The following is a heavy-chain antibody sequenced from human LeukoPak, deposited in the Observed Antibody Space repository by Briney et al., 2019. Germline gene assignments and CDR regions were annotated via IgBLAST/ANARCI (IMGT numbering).Heavy chain of an antibody. J-gene: IGHJ5*02. CDR2: IYYSGST. D-gene: IGHD3-22*01. Sequence: PSETLSLTCTVSGGSISSSSYYWGWIRQPPGKGLEWIGSIYYSGSTYYNPSLKSRVTISVDTSKNQFSLKLSSVTAADTAVYYCARTKWLPTLQGWFDPWGQGTLVTVSS. CDR3: ARTKWLPTLQGWFDP. CDR1: GGSISSSSYY. V-gene: IGHV4-39*01.